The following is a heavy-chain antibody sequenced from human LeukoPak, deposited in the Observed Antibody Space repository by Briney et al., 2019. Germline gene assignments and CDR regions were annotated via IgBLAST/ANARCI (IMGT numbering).Heavy chain of an antibody. CDR1: GFTFSDYG. D-gene: IGHD6-13*01. V-gene: IGHV3-30*02. Sequence: GGSLRLSCAASGFTFSDYGIHWVRQAPGKGPEWVAFIRIDGTNKYYADSVKGRFTISRDNSKNTLYLQMNSLRAEDTAVYYCAKAANSSSWSIYYYYYYMDVWGKGTTVTVSS. CDR3: AKAANSSSWSIYYYYYYMDV. J-gene: IGHJ6*03. CDR2: IRIDGTNK.